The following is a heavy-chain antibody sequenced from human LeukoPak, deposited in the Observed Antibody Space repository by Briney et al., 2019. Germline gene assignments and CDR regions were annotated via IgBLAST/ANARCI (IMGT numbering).Heavy chain of an antibody. CDR3: ARTQSQSGSYRYYFGY. D-gene: IGHD1-26*01. CDR1: GGSVGSAGYY. J-gene: IGHJ4*02. CDR2: IYYIRNT. V-gene: IGHV4-61*08. Sequence: PSETLSLTCSVSGGSVGSAGYYWSWIRQPPGGGLEWIGYIYYIRNTNYNPSLRSRVTMSLDPSKNEFSLRLNSVTAADTAVYYCARTQSQSGSYRYYFGYWGQGTLVTVSS.